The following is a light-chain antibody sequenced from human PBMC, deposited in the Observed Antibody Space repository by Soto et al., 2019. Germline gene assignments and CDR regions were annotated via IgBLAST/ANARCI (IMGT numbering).Light chain of an antibody. Sequence: EIVMTQSPATLSVSPGQRATLSCRASQSVSSSYLAWYQQKPGQAPRLLIYGASNRATGIPDRFSGSGSGPDFTLTISSLQPEDFATYYCQQNYSSPPTFGQGTKVDIK. CDR3: QQNYSSPPT. CDR1: QSVSSSY. CDR2: GAS. J-gene: IGKJ1*01. V-gene: IGKV3D-7*01.